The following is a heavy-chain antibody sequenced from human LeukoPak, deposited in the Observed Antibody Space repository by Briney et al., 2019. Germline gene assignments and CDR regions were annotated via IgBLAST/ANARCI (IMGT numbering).Heavy chain of an antibody. V-gene: IGHV3-49*04. CDR3: TSVDY. CDR2: IRSKAYGGTT. J-gene: IGHJ4*02. Sequence: QPGRSLRLSCTASGFTFGDYAMSWVRQAPGKGLEWVGFIRSKAYGGTTEYAASVKGRFTISRDDSKSIAYLQMNSLKTEDTAVYYCTSVDYWGQGTLVTVSS. CDR1: GFTFGDYA.